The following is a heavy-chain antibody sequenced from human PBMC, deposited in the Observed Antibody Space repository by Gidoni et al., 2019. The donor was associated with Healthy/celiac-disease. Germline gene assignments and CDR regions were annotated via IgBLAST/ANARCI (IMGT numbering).Heavy chain of an antibody. CDR3: ARSHMAGNAFDI. Sequence: QVQLVQSGAEVKKPGASEKVSCKASAYTFTSYYMHWVRQAPGQGLEWMGIINPSGGSTSYEQKFQGRVTMTRDTSTSTVYMELRSLRSEDTAVYYCARSHMAGNAFDIWGQGTMVTVSS. V-gene: IGHV1-46*01. CDR1: AYTFTSYY. J-gene: IGHJ3*02. D-gene: IGHD6-19*01. CDR2: INPSGGST.